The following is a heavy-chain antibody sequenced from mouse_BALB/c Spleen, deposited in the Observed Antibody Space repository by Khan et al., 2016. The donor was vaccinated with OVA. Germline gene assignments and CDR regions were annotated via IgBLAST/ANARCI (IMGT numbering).Heavy chain of an antibody. J-gene: IGHJ2*01. Sequence: QLEESGGGLVQPGGSMKLSCAVSGFSFSNYWTNWFRQSLEKGLVGVAEIRLKSDDYVTHHAESVKGRFTISRDDSKSSVYLQMNNLRAEDTGIYYCWILLWGQGTTLTVTS. CDR1: GFSFSNYW. CDR2: IRLKSDDYVT. CDR3: WILL. V-gene: IGHV6-6*02.